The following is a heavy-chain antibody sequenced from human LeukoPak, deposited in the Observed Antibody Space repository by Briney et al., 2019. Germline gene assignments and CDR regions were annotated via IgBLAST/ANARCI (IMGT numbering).Heavy chain of an antibody. CDR3: ARNRYDILTGYYRGFYYYYYMDV. V-gene: IGHV4-34*01. CDR1: GGSFSGYY. CDR2: INHSGST. D-gene: IGHD3-9*01. J-gene: IGHJ6*03. Sequence: PSETLSLTCAVYGGSFSGYYWSWIRQPPGKGLEWIGEINHSGSTNYNPSLKSRVTISVDTSKNQFSLKLSSVTAADTAVYYCARNRYDILTGYYRGFYYYYYMDVWGKGTTVTISS.